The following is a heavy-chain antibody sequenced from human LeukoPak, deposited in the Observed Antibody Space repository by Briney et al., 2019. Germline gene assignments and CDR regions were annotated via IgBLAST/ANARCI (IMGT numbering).Heavy chain of an antibody. CDR3: ATQDWDY. Sequence: QTGGSLRLSCAASGFTVSINCMRRVRQAPGKGLEWVSVVYSDGSTSYADSVRGRFTISRDNSKNTLYLQMTSLRADDTAVYYCATQDWDYWGQGTLVTVSS. J-gene: IGHJ4*02. D-gene: IGHD3-9*01. CDR2: VYSDGST. V-gene: IGHV3-66*01. CDR1: GFTVSINC.